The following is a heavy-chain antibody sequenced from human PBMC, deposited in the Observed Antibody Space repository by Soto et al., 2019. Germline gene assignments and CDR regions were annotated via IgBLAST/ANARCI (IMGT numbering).Heavy chain of an antibody. Sequence: SETLSLTCTVSGGSVSTYYWSWIRQPPGKGLEWIGYINHSGSTNYNPSLKSRLTISVDTSKNQFSLKLNSVTAADTAVYYCAREVGGNSYTDAFDIWGQVIMVTVS. CDR3: AREVGGNSYTDAFDI. CDR1: GGSVSTYY. V-gene: IGHV4-59*02. CDR2: INHSGST. D-gene: IGHD1-26*01. J-gene: IGHJ3*02.